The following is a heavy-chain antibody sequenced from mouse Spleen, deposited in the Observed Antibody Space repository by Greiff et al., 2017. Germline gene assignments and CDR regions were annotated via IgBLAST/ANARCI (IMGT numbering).Heavy chain of an antibody. V-gene: IGHV1-52*01. CDR2: IDPSDSET. J-gene: IGHJ4*01. D-gene: IGHD2-12*01. CDR1: GYTFTSYW. CDR3: ARSYSYHAMDY. Sequence: QVQLQQPGAELVRPGSSVKLSCKASGYTFTSYWMHWVKQRPIQGLEWIGNIDPSDSETHYNQKFKDKATLTVDKSSSTAYMQLSSLTSEDSAVYYCARSYSYHAMDYWGQGTSVTVSS.